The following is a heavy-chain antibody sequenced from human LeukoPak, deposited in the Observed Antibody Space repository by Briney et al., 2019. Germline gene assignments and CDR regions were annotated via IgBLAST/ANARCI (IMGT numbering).Heavy chain of an antibody. V-gene: IGHV1-2*02. Sequence: ASVKVSCKASGYTFTGYHMHWVRQAPGQGLEWMGWINPNSGGTNYAQKFQGRVTMTRDTSISTAYMELSRLRSDDTAVYCCARTSSIAARDVYTIDYWGQGTLVTVSS. J-gene: IGHJ4*02. CDR2: INPNSGGT. D-gene: IGHD6-6*01. CDR1: GYTFTGYH. CDR3: ARTSSIAARDVYTIDY.